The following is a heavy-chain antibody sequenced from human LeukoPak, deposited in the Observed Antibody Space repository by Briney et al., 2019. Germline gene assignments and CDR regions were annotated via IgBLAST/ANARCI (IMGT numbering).Heavy chain of an antibody. CDR3: ARPRARESDAFDI. D-gene: IGHD6-6*01. Sequence: SETLSLTCTVSGGSISSGSYDWSWIRQPAGEGLEWIGRIYTSGGTNYNPSRNHGPSISVHTSKNDFSLKLISLPDADPPVYYCARPRARESDAFDIWGQGTMVTASS. V-gene: IGHV4-61*02. CDR2: IYTSGGT. J-gene: IGHJ3*02. CDR1: GGSISSGSYD.